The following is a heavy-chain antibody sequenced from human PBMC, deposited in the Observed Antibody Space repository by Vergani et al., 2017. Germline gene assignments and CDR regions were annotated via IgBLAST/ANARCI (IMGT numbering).Heavy chain of an antibody. V-gene: IGHV4-34*01. CDR2: INHSGST. CDR3: ARAMGGYCSSTSCPFVY. CDR1: GGSFSGYY. J-gene: IGHJ4*02. Sequence: QVQLQQWGAGLLKPSETLSLTCAVYGGSFSGYYWSWIRQPPGKGLEWIGEINHSGSTNYNPSLKSRVTISVDTSKNQFSLKLSSVTAADTAVYYCARAMGGYCSSTSCPFVYWGQGTLVTVSS. D-gene: IGHD2-2*01.